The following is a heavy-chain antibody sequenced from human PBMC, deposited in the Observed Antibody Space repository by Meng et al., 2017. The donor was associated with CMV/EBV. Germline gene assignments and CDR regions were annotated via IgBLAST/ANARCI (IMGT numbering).Heavy chain of an antibody. Sequence: SSYWTWTRQPPGKGLEWIGEINHSGSTNYNPSLRSRVTISVDTSKNQFSLKLSSVTAADTAVYYCARGGYCSSTSCLTRVWFDPWGQGTLVTVSS. V-gene: IGHV4-34*01. CDR1: SSY. D-gene: IGHD2-2*01. J-gene: IGHJ5*02. CDR3: ARGGYCSSTSCLTRVWFDP. CDR2: INHSGST.